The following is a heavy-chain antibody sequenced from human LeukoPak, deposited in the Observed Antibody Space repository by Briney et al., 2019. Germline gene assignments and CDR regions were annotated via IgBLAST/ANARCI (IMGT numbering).Heavy chain of an antibody. Sequence: SVKVSCKASGGTFSSYAISWVRQALGQGLEWMGGIIPIFGTANYAQKFQGRVTITADESTSTAYMELSSLRSEDTAVYYCANPLTTVTSHAFDIWGQGTMVTVSS. CDR3: ANPLTTVTSHAFDI. V-gene: IGHV1-69*13. CDR1: GGTFSSYA. CDR2: IIPIFGTA. D-gene: IGHD4-17*01. J-gene: IGHJ3*02.